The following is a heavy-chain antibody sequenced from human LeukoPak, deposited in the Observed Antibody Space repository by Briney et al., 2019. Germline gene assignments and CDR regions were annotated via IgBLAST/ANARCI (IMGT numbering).Heavy chain of an antibody. J-gene: IGHJ4*02. CDR2: ISGSSSDT. Sequence: GGSLRLFCAASGFXFSDYYMSWIRQAPGKGLEWLSYISGSSSDTNYADSVKGRFTISRDNVNMNSLFLQMSSLRDDDTAVYYCARDVRYFPDWGQGTLVVVSS. D-gene: IGHD3-9*01. CDR3: ARDVRYFPD. CDR1: GFXFSDYY. V-gene: IGHV3-11*06.